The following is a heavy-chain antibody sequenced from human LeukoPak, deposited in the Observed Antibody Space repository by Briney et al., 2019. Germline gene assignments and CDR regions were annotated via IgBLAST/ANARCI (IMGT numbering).Heavy chain of an antibody. CDR3: AREGSDYYDQNWYFDL. V-gene: IGHV3-21*01. D-gene: IGHD3-22*01. Sequence: GGSLRLSCAASGFTFDSYAMHWVRQAPGKGLEWVSSIDRGSAYIYYVDSVKGRFTISRDNAENSLCLQMNSLRGDDTAVYYCAREGSDYYDQNWYFDLWGRGTLVTVSS. CDR1: GFTFDSYA. CDR2: IDRGSAYI. J-gene: IGHJ2*01.